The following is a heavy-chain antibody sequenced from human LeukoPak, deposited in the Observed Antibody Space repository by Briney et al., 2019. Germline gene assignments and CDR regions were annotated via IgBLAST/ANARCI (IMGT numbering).Heavy chain of an antibody. Sequence: GGSLRLSCAASGFNFSSYAMSWVRQAPGKGLEWVSSISGSGSRTYNADSVKDRFTISRDNSKNTLFLQMNSLRADDTAVYYCAKPLGTTGDYWGQGTLVTVSS. D-gene: IGHD4-17*01. CDR2: ISGSGSRT. V-gene: IGHV3-23*01. CDR1: GFNFSSYA. J-gene: IGHJ4*02. CDR3: AKPLGTTGDY.